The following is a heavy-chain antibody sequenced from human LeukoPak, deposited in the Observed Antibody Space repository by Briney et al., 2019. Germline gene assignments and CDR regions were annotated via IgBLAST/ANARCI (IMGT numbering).Heavy chain of an antibody. CDR1: GFTFSSYA. CDR3: AKDDYVWGSYRADAFDI. J-gene: IGHJ3*02. CDR2: ISGSGGST. Sequence: GGSLRLSCAASGFTFSSYAMSWVRQAPGKGLERLSAISGSGGSTYYADAVKGRLTISSENSKNTQYLQLHSLIADDTAGHYCAKDDYVWGSYRADAFDIWGQGTMVTVSS. V-gene: IGHV3-23*01. D-gene: IGHD3-16*02.